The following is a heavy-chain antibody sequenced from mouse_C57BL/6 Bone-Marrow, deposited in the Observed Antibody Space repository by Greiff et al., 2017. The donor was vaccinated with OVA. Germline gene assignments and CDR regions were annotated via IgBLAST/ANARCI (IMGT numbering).Heavy chain of an antibody. V-gene: IGHV1-9*01. D-gene: IGHD2-3*01. J-gene: IGHJ1*03. CDR1: GYTFTGYW. CDR2: ILPGSGST. Sequence: QVQLQQSGAELLKPGASVKLSCKATGYTFTGYWIEWVKQRPGHGLEWIGEILPGSGSTNYNEKFKGKATFTADTSSNTAYMQLSSLTTEDSAIYYCARRGGFYDGYYVCYWYFDVWGTGTTVTVSS. CDR3: ARRGGFYDGYYVCYWYFDV.